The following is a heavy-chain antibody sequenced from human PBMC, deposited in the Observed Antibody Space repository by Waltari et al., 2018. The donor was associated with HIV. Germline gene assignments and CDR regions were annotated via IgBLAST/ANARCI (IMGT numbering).Heavy chain of an antibody. J-gene: IGHJ3*02. V-gene: IGHV1-2*02. CDR2: IYPNSGDT. Sequence: QVQLVQSGAEVRKPGASVKVSCKTSGSTFTDYYIHWMRQAPGQGPEWMGWIYPNSGDTHFAEKFQGRVTLTRDTSIRTAYVEVSNLRSDDTAVYYCARQMTFYDALDIWGQGTMVSVSS. CDR3: ARQMTFYDALDI. CDR1: GSTFTDYY.